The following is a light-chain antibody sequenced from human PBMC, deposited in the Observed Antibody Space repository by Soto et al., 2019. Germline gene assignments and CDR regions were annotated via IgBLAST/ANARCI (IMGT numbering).Light chain of an antibody. Sequence: VLTQSPGTLALSPGERATLSCRASQTVTSNFLAWYQEKPGQAPRLLISGASSRATGIPDRFSGSGSGTDFTLTISRLEPEDFALYYCQHYVERSPITFGQGTRLEIK. J-gene: IGKJ5*01. V-gene: IGKV3-20*01. CDR1: QTVTSNF. CDR2: GAS. CDR3: QHYVERSPIT.